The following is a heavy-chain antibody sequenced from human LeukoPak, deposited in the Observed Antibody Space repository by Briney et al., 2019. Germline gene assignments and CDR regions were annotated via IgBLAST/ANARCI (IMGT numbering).Heavy chain of an antibody. CDR1: GGSISSYY. CDR3: ASPYGDYGTDAFDI. D-gene: IGHD4-17*01. V-gene: IGHV4-59*08. Sequence: SETLSLTCTVSGGSISSYYWSWIRQPPGKGLEWIGYIYYSGSTNYNPSLKSRVTISVDTSKNQFSLKLSSVTAADTAVYYCASPYGDYGTDAFDIWGQGTMVTVSS. CDR2: IYYSGST. J-gene: IGHJ3*02.